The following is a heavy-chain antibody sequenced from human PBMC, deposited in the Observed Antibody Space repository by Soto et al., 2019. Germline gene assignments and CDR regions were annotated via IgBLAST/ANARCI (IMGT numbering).Heavy chain of an antibody. D-gene: IGHD3-22*01. Sequence: ASVKVSCKASGYTLIMYYILWMRQAPGQGLEWMGLINPSGGSTTYAQKFQGRVTMTRDTSTSTVYMDLSSLRSEDTAVYYCARSPYSSGYYYAIDYWGQGTQVTVSS. CDR1: GYTLIMYY. CDR3: ARSPYSSGYYYAIDY. CDR2: INPSGGST. J-gene: IGHJ4*02. V-gene: IGHV1-46*01.